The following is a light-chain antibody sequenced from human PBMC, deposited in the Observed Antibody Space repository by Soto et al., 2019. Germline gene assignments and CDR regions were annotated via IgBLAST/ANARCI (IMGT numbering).Light chain of an antibody. J-gene: IGLJ1*01. Sequence: QSVLTQPASVSGSPGQSITISCTGTSSDAGGYNYVSWYQQHPGKAPKLMIYDVSNRPSGVSNRFSGSKSGNTASLTISGLQAEDEADYYCNSYTSSSTLYVFGTGTKVTVL. V-gene: IGLV2-14*01. CDR2: DVS. CDR3: NSYTSSSTLYV. CDR1: SSDAGGYNY.